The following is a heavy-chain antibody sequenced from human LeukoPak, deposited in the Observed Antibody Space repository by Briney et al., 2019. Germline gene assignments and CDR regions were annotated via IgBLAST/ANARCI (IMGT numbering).Heavy chain of an antibody. CDR1: GGSFSSYY. CDR3: ARGPTISETGYFDY. CDR2: INHRGDT. J-gene: IGHJ4*03. D-gene: IGHD1-1*01. Sequence: SETLSLTCTVYGGSFSSYYWSWIRQSPGKGLEWIAEINHRGDTNYNPSVKSRVTISVDSSKNQFSLKVTSLTAADTAVYYCARGPTISETGYFDYWGQGTLVTVSS. V-gene: IGHV4-34*01.